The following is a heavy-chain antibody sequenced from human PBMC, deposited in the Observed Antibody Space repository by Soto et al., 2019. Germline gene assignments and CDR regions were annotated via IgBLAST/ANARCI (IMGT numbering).Heavy chain of an antibody. V-gene: IGHV4-39*02. CDR2: IDESGDS. D-gene: IGHD1-1*01. J-gene: IGHJ4*02. CDR3: AREGGYVDY. Sequence: SETLSLTCTVSGGPIRSSSHYWGWIRQSPGTGLEWIGSIDESGDSYYNPSLKSRVTIFVDTSKNQFSLKLISVTGADSAIYYCAREGGYVDYCGQGTMVTVYS. CDR1: GGPIRSSSHY.